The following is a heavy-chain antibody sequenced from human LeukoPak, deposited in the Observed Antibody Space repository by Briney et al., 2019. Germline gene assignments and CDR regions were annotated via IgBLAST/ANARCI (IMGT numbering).Heavy chain of an antibody. Sequence: GGSLRLSCAASGFTFSSYAMHWVRQAPGKGLEWVAVISYDGSNKYYADSVKGRFTISRDNSKNTLYLQMNSLRAEDTAAYYCARDVRVYSSSPDAFDIWGQGTMVTVSS. V-gene: IGHV3-30-3*01. CDR3: ARDVRVYSSSPDAFDI. CDR1: GFTFSSYA. CDR2: ISYDGSNK. J-gene: IGHJ3*02. D-gene: IGHD6-13*01.